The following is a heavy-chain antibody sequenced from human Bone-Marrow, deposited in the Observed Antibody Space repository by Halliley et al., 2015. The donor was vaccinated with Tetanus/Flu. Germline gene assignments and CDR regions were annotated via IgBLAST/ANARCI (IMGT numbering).Heavy chain of an antibody. CDR3: LRRRGGAWYFDY. CDR2: IYPGDSDT. V-gene: IGHV5-51*03. D-gene: IGHD6-19*01. Sequence: VQLVQSGAEVRKSGESLKISCKGSGYSFSNQWIAWVRQMPGRGLEWMGIIYPGDSDTSYSPSFEGQVTMSADKSISTAYLQWNALKASDTAVYYCLRRRGGAWYFDYWGQGTLVTVSS. J-gene: IGHJ4*02. CDR1: GYSFSNQW.